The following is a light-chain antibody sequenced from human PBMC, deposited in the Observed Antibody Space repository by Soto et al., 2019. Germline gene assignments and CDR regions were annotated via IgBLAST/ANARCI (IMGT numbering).Light chain of an antibody. CDR3: QQYGSSQWT. V-gene: IGKV3-20*01. CDR2: GAS. J-gene: IGKJ1*01. CDR1: QSVTSSS. Sequence: EIVLTQSPGILSLSPGEGATLSCRAGQSVTSSSLAWYQQKPGQAPRLLIYGASSRATGIPDRFSGSGSDTDFTLTISRLEPEDFAVYYCQQYGSSQWTFGQGTKVEIK.